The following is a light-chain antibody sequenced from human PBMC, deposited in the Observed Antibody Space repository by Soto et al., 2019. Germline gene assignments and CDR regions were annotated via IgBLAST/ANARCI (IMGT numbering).Light chain of an antibody. CDR2: GAS. CDR3: QQYGISPWT. Sequence: EIVLTQSPGTLSLSPGERATLSCRASQSVINSYLAWYQHKPGQAPRLLIYGASSRATGIPDRFSGSGSGTDFTLPISRLEPEDFAVYYSQQYGISPWTFGQGTKVEIK. CDR1: QSVINSY. V-gene: IGKV3-20*01. J-gene: IGKJ1*01.